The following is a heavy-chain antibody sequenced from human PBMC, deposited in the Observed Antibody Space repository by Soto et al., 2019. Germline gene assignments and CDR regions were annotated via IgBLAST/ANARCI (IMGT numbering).Heavy chain of an antibody. CDR2: ISWNSGNI. CDR3: AKDLSSVAARLDY. J-gene: IGHJ4*02. CDR1: GFTFDDYA. V-gene: IGHV3-9*01. D-gene: IGHD6-6*01. Sequence: GGSLRLSCAASGFTFDDYAMHWVRQAPGKGLEWVSGISWNSGNIDYVDSVKGRFTISRDNAKNSLYLQMNSLRVEDTAFYYCAKDLSSVAARLDYWGQGTLVTVSS.